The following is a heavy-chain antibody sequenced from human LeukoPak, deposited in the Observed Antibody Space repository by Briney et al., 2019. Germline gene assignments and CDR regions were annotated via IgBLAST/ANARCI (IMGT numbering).Heavy chain of an antibody. Sequence: PSGTLSLTCIVSGGSISSGSFYWSWIRQPAGKGLEWIGHVYSSGSTIYNPSLKSRVTISVASSKTRFSLILTSVTAADTAVYYCARAPSLKGRYMDVWGKGTTVTISS. J-gene: IGHJ6*03. CDR1: GGSISSGSFY. CDR2: VYSSGST. V-gene: IGHV4-61*09. CDR3: ARAPSLKGRYMDV.